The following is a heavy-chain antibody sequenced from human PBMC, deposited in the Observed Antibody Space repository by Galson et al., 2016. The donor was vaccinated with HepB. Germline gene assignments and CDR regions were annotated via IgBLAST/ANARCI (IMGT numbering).Heavy chain of an antibody. V-gene: IGHV3-11*06. CDR1: GFTFSDYY. CDR3: ARMRYSSGWLDGFDI. J-gene: IGHJ3*02. CDR2: ISSGSAYR. Sequence: SLRLSCAASGFTFSDYYMTWIRQAPGKGLEWVSSISSGSAYRYYAGSVKGRFTISRDNAKKSLYLQMNSLRAEDTAVYYCARMRYSSGWLDGFDIWGQGTMVTVSS. D-gene: IGHD6-19*01.